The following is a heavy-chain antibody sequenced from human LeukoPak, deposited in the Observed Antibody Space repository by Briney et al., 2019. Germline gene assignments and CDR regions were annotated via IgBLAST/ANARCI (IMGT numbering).Heavy chain of an antibody. CDR3: ARGVRFLEYFDY. CDR2: IYYSGST. V-gene: IGHV4-30-4*01. J-gene: IGHJ4*02. Sequence: PSQTLSLTCTVSGGSISSGDNYWSWIRQPPGKGLEWIGYIYYSGSTYYNPSLKSRVTISVDTSKNQFSLKLSSVTAAGTAVYYCARGVRFLEYFDYWGQGTLVTVSS. D-gene: IGHD3-3*01. CDR1: GGSISSGDNY.